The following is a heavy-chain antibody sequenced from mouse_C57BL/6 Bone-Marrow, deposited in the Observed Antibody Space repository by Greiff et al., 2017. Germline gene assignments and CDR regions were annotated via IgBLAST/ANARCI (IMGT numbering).Heavy chain of an antibody. V-gene: IGHV5-4*01. CDR2: ISDGGSYS. CDR3: AREGYGNCGRGFAY. Sequence: EVQLVESGGGLVKPGGSLKLSCAASGFTFSSYAMSWVRQTPEKSLEWVATISDGGSYSYYPDNVKGRFTISRDNAKNNLYLQMRHLKSEDTDMYYCAREGYGNCGRGFAYWGQGTLVTVSA. CDR1: GFTFSSYA. D-gene: IGHD2-10*02. J-gene: IGHJ3*01.